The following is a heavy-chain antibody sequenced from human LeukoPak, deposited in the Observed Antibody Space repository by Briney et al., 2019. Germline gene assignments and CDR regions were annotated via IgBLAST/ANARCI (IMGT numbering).Heavy chain of an antibody. V-gene: IGHV3-23*01. CDR1: GFTFSSYA. CDR3: AHIVVVPAAGSPPHFDY. J-gene: IGHJ4*02. CDR2: ISGSGGST. Sequence: GGSLRLSCAASGFTFSSYAMSWVRQAPGKGLEWVSAISGSGGSTYYADSVKGRFTISRDNSKNTLYLQMNSLRAEDTAVYYCAHIVVVPAAGSPPHFDYWGQGTLVTVSS. D-gene: IGHD2-2*01.